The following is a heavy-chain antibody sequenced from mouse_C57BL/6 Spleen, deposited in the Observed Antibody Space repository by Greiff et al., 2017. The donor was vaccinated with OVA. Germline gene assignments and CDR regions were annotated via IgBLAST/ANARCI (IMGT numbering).Heavy chain of an antibody. CDR2: ISSGSSTI. Sequence: EVQLVESGGGLVKPGGSLKLSCAASGFTFSDYGMHWVRQAPEKGLEWVAYISSGSSTIYYADTVKGRSTISRDNAKNTLFLQMTSLRSEDTAMDYCARKAVAYYFDYWGQGTTLTVSS. V-gene: IGHV5-17*01. CDR1: GFTFSDYG. D-gene: IGHD1-1*01. CDR3: ARKAVAYYFDY. J-gene: IGHJ2*01.